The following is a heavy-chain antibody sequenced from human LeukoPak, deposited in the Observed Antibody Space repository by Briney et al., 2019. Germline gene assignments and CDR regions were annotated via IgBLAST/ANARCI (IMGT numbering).Heavy chain of an antibody. CDR3: ARDGSFMVRGNWFDP. V-gene: IGHV4-39*07. D-gene: IGHD3-10*01. CDR2: GDYSGGT. Sequence: SETLSLTCTVSGDSFSSVTDYWAWIRQPPGKGLEWIASGDYSGGTYYNPSLESRVAISADMSKNQFSLKLSSVTAADTAVYYCARDGSFMVRGNWFDPWAREPWSPSPQ. J-gene: IGHJ5*02. CDR1: GDSFSSVTDY.